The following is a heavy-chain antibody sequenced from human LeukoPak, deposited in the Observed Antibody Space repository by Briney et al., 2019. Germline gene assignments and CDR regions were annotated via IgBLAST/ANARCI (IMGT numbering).Heavy chain of an antibody. J-gene: IGHJ4*02. D-gene: IGHD1-26*01. CDR1: GFTFSSYS. Sequence: GGSLRLSCAASGFTFSSYSMNWVRQAPGKGMEWVSSISSSSSYIYYADSVKGRFTISRDNAKNSLYLQMKSLRAEDTAVYYCARVAHYYHLDQWGQGTLVTVSS. CDR2: ISSSSSYI. V-gene: IGHV3-21*01. CDR3: ARVAHYYHLDQ.